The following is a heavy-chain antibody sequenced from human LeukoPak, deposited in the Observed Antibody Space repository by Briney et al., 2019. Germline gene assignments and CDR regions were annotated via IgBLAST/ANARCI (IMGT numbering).Heavy chain of an antibody. J-gene: IGHJ4*02. Sequence: SETLSLTCAVYGGSFTGYYWSWIRQPPGKGLECIGEINHSGSTNYNPSLKSRVTISVDTSKNQFSLKLSSVTAADTAVYYCARGFWLVPAATLDYWGQGTLVTVSS. V-gene: IGHV4-34*01. D-gene: IGHD2-2*01. CDR2: INHSGST. CDR3: ARGFWLVPAATLDY. CDR1: GGSFTGYY.